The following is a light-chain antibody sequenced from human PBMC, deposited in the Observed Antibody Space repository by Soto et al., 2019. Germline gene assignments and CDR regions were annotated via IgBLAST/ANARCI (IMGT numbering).Light chain of an antibody. CDR3: ATWDTSLSAVV. CDR1: HSNIGNNY. Sequence: QSVLTQPPSVSAAPGQKVTISCSGSHSNIGNNYLSWYQHLPGTAPKLLIYNTDQRPSGIPDRFSASRSATSATLDITGLQTGDEADYFCATWDTSLSAVVFGGGTKLTVL. J-gene: IGLJ3*02. CDR2: NTD. V-gene: IGLV1-51*01.